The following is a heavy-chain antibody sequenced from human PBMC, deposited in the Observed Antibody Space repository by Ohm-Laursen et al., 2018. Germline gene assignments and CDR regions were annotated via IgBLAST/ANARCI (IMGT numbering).Heavy chain of an antibody. Sequence: PSETLSLTCTVSGYSISNGYYWAWIRQPPGKGLEWIGSIYHTGTTSYNLSLKSRVTISVDTSKGQFSLRLTSVTAADTAVFYCARSVTKYLDYWGLGTLVTVSS. CDR2: IYHTGTT. CDR3: ARSVTKYLDY. V-gene: IGHV4-38-2*02. CDR1: GYSISNGYY. J-gene: IGHJ4*02.